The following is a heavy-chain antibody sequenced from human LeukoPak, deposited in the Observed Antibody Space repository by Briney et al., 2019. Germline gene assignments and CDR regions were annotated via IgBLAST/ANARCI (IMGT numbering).Heavy chain of an antibody. CDR2: ISGSGGST. D-gene: IGHD6-19*01. V-gene: IGHV3-23*01. CDR1: GFTFSSYA. J-gene: IGHJ5*02. CDR3: AKDLYSSGWGNWFDP. Sequence: GGSLRLSCAASGFTFSSYAMSWVRQAPGKGLEWVSAISGSGGSTYYADSVKGRLTISRDNSKNTLYLQMNSLRAEDTAVYYCAKDLYSSGWGNWFDPWGQGTLVTVSS.